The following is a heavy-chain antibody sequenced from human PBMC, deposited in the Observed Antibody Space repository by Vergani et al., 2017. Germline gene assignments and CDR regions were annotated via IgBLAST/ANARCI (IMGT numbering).Heavy chain of an antibody. CDR1: GFTFDDYA. Sequence: EVQLVESGGGLVQPGRSLRLSCAASGFTFDDYAMHWVRQAPGKGLEWVSGISWNSGSIGYADSVKGRFTISRDNAKNSLYLQMISLRAEDTALYYCAKDTSSSWYYFDYWGQGTLVTVSS. CDR2: ISWNSGSI. J-gene: IGHJ4*02. CDR3: AKDTSSSWYYFDY. V-gene: IGHV3-9*01. D-gene: IGHD6-13*01.